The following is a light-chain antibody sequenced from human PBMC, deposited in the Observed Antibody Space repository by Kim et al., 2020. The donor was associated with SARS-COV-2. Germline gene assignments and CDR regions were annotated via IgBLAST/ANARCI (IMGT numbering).Light chain of an antibody. Sequence: LSPGERATRSCRASQSVSTDLAWYQQKPGQAPRLFIYDASNRATGIPARFIGSGSGTDFTLTVSSLEPEDSAIYYCQQRNKWPRTFGQGTKVDIK. CDR2: DAS. J-gene: IGKJ1*01. CDR3: QQRNKWPRT. CDR1: QSVSTD. V-gene: IGKV3-11*01.